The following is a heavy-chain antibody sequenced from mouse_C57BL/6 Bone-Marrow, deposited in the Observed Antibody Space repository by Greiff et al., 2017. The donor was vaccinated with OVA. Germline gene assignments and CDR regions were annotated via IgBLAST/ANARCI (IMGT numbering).Heavy chain of an antibody. D-gene: IGHD2-5*01. CDR2: IYPRSGNT. J-gene: IGHJ3*01. CDR3: ARNYSNGFAY. V-gene: IGHV1-81*01. Sequence: VQLVESGAELARPGASVKLSCKASGYTFTSYGISWVKQRTGQGLEWIGEIYPRSGNTYYNEKFKGKATLTADKSSSTAYMELRSLTSEDSAVYFCARNYSNGFAYWGQGTLVTVSA. CDR1: GYTFTSYG.